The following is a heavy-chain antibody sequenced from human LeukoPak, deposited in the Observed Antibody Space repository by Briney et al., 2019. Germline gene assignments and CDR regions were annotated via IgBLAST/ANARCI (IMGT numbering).Heavy chain of an antibody. CDR1: GYTFTSYD. CDR3: AFSLYCSSTSCYHFDY. Sequence: ASVKVSCTASGYTFTSYDINWVRQATGQGLEWMGWMNPNSGNTGYAQKFQGRVTITRNTSISTAYMELSSLRSEDTAVYYCAFSLYCSSTSCYHFDYWGQGTLVTVSS. J-gene: IGHJ4*02. D-gene: IGHD2-2*01. CDR2: MNPNSGNT. V-gene: IGHV1-8*03.